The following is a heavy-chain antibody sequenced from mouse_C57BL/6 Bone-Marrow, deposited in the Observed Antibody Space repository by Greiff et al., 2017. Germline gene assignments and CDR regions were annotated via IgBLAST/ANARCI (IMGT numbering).Heavy chain of an antibody. V-gene: IGHV1-81*01. D-gene: IGHD2-1*01. CDR2: VYPRSGNT. CDR1: GYTFTSYG. J-gene: IGHJ2*01. CDR3: AREDYGNYSYYFDY. Sequence: VQLVESGAELARPGASVQLSCKASGYTFTSYGLSWVKQRTGQGLEWIGEVYPRSGNTYYNEKFKGKGTLTADKSSSTAYMELRSLTSEDSAVYFCAREDYGNYSYYFDYWGQGTTLTVSS.